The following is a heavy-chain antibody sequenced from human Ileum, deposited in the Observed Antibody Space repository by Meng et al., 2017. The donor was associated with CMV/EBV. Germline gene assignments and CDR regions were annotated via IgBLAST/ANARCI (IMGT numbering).Heavy chain of an antibody. V-gene: IGHV4-4*07. CDR2: IYSSGII. CDR1: GGSINSFY. J-gene: IGHJ5*02. CDR3: ARLQAWDWFDP. D-gene: IGHD4-11*01. Sequence: QVQLKAAGPGLGKPSVPLYVTCSVSGGSINSFYWSWIRQPAGKGLEWIGRIYSSGIINYNPSLKSRVTVSVDTSKNQFSLKVNSVTAADTAVYYCARLQAWDWFDPWGQGTLVTVSS.